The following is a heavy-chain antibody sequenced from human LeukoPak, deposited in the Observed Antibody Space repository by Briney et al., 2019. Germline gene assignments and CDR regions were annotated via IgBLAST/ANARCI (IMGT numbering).Heavy chain of an antibody. CDR3: ATNGHSHPN. V-gene: IGHV3-7*01. CDR2: IKTDGSET. Sequence: GGSLRHSCEASGFTFISFWMSWVRQVPGKGLEWVANIKTDGSETHHVDSVRGRFTISRDNAKNSLYLQMNSLRVEDAGVYYSATNGHSHPNWGQGTLASVSS. D-gene: IGHD2-21*01. CDR1: GFTFISFW. J-gene: IGHJ4*02.